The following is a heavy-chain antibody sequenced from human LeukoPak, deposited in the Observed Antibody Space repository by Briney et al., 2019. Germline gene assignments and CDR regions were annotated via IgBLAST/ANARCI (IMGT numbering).Heavy chain of an antibody. V-gene: IGHV3-30-3*01. CDR2: ISYDGSNK. CDR1: GFTFSYYT. J-gene: IGHJ4*02. Sequence: GGSLRLSCAASGFTFSYYTMHWVRQAPGKGLEWVAVISYDGSNKYYADSVKGRFTISRDNSKNTLYLQMNSLRAEDTAVYYCARVLNYYDSSGYFFSYWGQGTLVTVSS. CDR3: ARVLNYYDSSGYFFSY. D-gene: IGHD3-22*01.